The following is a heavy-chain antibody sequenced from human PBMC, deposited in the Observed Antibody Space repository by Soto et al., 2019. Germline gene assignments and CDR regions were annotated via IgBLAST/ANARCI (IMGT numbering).Heavy chain of an antibody. D-gene: IGHD2-2*02. CDR3: AAECGSSYTTEYFDY. J-gene: IGHJ4*02. CDR1: GFTFTSSA. V-gene: IGHV1-58*01. Sequence: QMQLVQSGPEVKKPGTSVKVSCKASGFTFTSSAVHWVRQARGQRLEWIGWIVVGSGNTNYAQKFQERVTMTRDMSTSTVYMELSSLRSEDTAVYYCAAECGSSYTTEYFDYWGQGTLVTVSS. CDR2: IVVGSGNT.